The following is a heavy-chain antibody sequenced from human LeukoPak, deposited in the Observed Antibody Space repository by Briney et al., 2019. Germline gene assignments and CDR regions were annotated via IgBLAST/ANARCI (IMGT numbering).Heavy chain of an antibody. Sequence: GESLRLSCAASGFTSSSYAMHWVRQAPGKGLEWVAVISYDGSNKYYADSVKGRFTISRDNSKNTLYLQMNSLRAEDTAVYYCAKDGIAAAGSRYYYYMDVWGKGTTVTVSS. J-gene: IGHJ6*03. CDR1: GFTSSSYA. CDR3: AKDGIAAAGSRYYYYMDV. CDR2: ISYDGSNK. D-gene: IGHD6-13*01. V-gene: IGHV3-30-3*01.